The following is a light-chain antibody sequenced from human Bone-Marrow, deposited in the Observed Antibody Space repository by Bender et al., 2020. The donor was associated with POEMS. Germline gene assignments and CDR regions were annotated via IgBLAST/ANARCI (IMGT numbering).Light chain of an antibody. J-gene: IGLJ2*01. Sequence: QSALTQPPSASGSPGQSVTISCTGTSSDVGGYNYVSWYQQYPGKAPKLMIYEVSKRPSGVPDRFSGSKSGNTASLTVSGLQAEDEAYYHCSSYAGNNNLVFGGGTKLTVL. CDR3: SSYAGNNNLV. V-gene: IGLV2-8*01. CDR2: EVS. CDR1: SSDVGGYNY.